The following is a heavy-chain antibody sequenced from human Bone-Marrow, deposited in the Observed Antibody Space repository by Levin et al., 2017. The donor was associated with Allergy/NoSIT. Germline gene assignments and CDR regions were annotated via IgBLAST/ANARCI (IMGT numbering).Heavy chain of an antibody. J-gene: IGHJ5*02. CDR1: GFTFSSYD. CDR3: ARALTYITMVRGVIINSWFDP. D-gene: IGHD3-10*01. CDR2: IGTAGDT. Sequence: GESLKISCAASGFTFSSYDMHWVRQATGKGLEWVSAIGTAGDTYYPGSVKGRFTISRENAKNSLYLQMNSLRAGDTAVYYCARALTYITMVRGVIINSWFDPWGQGTLVTVSS. V-gene: IGHV3-13*01.